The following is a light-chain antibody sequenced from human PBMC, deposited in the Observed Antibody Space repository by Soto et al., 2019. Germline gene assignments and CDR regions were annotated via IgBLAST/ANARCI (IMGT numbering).Light chain of an antibody. Sequence: QSALTQPASVSGSPGQSITISCTGTSSDVGSYNYVSWYQQHPGEAPRLMIYASSNRPSGVSHRFSGSRSGNTASLTISGLQAEDEADYFCSSYTSGSTLYVFGSGTKVTVL. J-gene: IGLJ1*01. CDR3: SSYTSGSTLYV. V-gene: IGLV2-14*01. CDR1: SSDVGSYNY. CDR2: ASS.